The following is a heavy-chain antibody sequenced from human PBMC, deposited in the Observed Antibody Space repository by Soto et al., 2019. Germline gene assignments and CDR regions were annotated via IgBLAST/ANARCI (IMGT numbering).Heavy chain of an antibody. Sequence: GESLKISCKGSGYSFTNYWIGWVLQTPWKGLEWMGAINPGNSDTRYSPSFQGQVTISADRSITTAYLQWSSLQASDTGIYYCAAHRWLSVMGTYWGQGTLVTVAS. J-gene: IGHJ4*02. D-gene: IGHD3-16*01. CDR2: INPGNSDT. CDR1: GYSFTNYW. CDR3: AAHRWLSVMGTY. V-gene: IGHV5-51*01.